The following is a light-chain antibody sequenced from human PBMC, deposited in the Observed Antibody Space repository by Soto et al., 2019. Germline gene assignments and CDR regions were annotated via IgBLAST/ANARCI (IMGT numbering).Light chain of an antibody. V-gene: IGKV3-20*01. CDR3: QQYGSSPPT. Sequence: EIVLTQSPGTLALSPGERATLSCRASQSVSTNNLDWYQRKPGQAPRLLIYGASSRATDIPARFSGSGSGTDFTLTITRLEPEDFAVYYCQQYGSSPPTFGQGTKVEIK. CDR1: QSVSTNN. J-gene: IGKJ1*01. CDR2: GAS.